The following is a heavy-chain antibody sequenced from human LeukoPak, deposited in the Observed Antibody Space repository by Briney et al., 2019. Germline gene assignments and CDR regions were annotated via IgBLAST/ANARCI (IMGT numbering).Heavy chain of an antibody. J-gene: IGHJ4*02. D-gene: IGHD5-12*01. V-gene: IGHV3-21*01. CDR2: ISSSSSYI. CDR3: ATEYYSGYDWEYFDY. CDR1: GFTFSSYS. Sequence: GGSLRLSRAASGFTFSSYSMNWVRQAPGKGLEWVSSISSSSSYIYYADSVKGRFTISRDNAKNSLYLQMNSLRAEDTAVYYCATEYYSGYDWEYFDYWGQGTLVTVSS.